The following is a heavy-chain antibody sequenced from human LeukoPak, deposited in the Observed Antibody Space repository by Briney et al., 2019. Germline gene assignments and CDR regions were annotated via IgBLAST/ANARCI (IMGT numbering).Heavy chain of an antibody. CDR1: GFTFSSYW. V-gene: IGHV3-7*01. CDR3: ASRWWENPAAWGY. J-gene: IGHJ4*02. Sequence: PGGSLRLSCAASGFTFSSYWMSWVRQAPGKGLEWVANIKQDGSEKYYVDSVKGRFTISRDNAKNSLYLQMNSLRPEDTAVYYCASRWWENPAAWGYRGQGTLVTVSS. CDR2: IKQDGSEK. D-gene: IGHD2-2*01.